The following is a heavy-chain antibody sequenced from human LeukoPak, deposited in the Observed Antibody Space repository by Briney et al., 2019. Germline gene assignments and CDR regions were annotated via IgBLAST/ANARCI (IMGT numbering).Heavy chain of an antibody. CDR1: GFSFSRYW. J-gene: IGHJ4*02. D-gene: IGHD3-3*01. Sequence: PGGSLGLSCAASGFSFSRYWMTWVRQAPGKGLEWVANIKGDESDDHYVASVRGRFTISRDNAKRSLYLQMNNLRAEDTGVYYCARVADDDFLSGYYCPFDYCGEGGLVIVSS. V-gene: IGHV3-7*01. CDR2: IKGDESDD. CDR3: ARVADDDFLSGYYCPFDY.